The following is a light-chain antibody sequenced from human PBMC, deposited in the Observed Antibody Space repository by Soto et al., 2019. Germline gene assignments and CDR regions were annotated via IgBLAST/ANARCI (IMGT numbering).Light chain of an antibody. Sequence: QSALTQPASVSGSPGQSITISCTGTSSDVGAYNYVSWYQRHPDKAPKVMIFEVSNRPSGVSDRFSGSKSGNTASLTISGLQAEDEADYFCSSYTSISPHVLFGGGTKLTVL. V-gene: IGLV2-14*01. CDR3: SSYTSISPHVL. J-gene: IGLJ2*01. CDR1: SSDVGAYNY. CDR2: EVS.